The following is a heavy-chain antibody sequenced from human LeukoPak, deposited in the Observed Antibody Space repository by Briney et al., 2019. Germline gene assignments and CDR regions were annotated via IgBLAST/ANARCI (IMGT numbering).Heavy chain of an antibody. V-gene: IGHV4-34*01. J-gene: IGHJ4*02. CDR3: ARGELRLWFDY. CDR1: GGSFSGYY. D-gene: IGHD5-18*01. CDR2: INHSGST. Sequence: SETLSLTCAVYGGSFSGYYWSWIRQPPGKGLEWIGEINHSGSTNYNPSLKSRVTISVDTSKNQFSLKLSSVTAADTAVYYCARGELRLWFDYWGQGTLVTVSS.